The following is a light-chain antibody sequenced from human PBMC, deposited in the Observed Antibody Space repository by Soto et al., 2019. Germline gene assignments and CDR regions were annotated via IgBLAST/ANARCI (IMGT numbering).Light chain of an antibody. J-gene: IGLJ1*01. V-gene: IGLV3-1*01. CDR1: DLGNKY. Sequence: SYELAQPPSVSVSPGQTASITCSGDDLGNKYACWYQQKPGQSPVLLIYQNTWRPSGIPERFSGSNSGNTATLTIRGTQAMDEADYYCQAWDSSIPYVFGSGTKVTVL. CDR3: QAWDSSIPYV. CDR2: QNT.